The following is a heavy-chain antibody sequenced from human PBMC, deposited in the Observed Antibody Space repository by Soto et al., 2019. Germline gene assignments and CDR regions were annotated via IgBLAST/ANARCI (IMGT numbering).Heavy chain of an antibody. CDR3: AKDLGSGSYYGSYYYYGMDV. D-gene: IGHD3-10*01. Sequence: GSLRLSCAASGFTFSSYAMSWVRQAPGKGLEWVSAISGSGGSTYYADSVKGRFTISRDNSKNTLYLQMNSQRAEDTAVYYCAKDLGSGSYYGSYYYYGMDVWGQGTTVTVSS. J-gene: IGHJ6*02. CDR2: ISGSGGST. V-gene: IGHV3-23*01. CDR1: GFTFSSYA.